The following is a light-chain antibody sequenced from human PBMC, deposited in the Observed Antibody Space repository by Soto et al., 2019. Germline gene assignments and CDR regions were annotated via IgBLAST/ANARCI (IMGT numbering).Light chain of an antibody. J-gene: IGKJ3*01. Sequence: EIQITQSPPTVSASVRDSLTIKCQASQSISSYLNWYKQKXGKAPKXXIYAASSLQSGVPSRFSGSGSGTDFTLTISSLQPEDFATYYCQQSYSTPRTFGPGTKVDIK. CDR2: AAS. CDR1: QSISSY. V-gene: IGKV1-39*01. CDR3: QQSYSTPRT.